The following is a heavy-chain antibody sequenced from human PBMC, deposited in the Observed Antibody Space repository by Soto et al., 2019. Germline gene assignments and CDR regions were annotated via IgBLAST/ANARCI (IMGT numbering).Heavy chain of an antibody. V-gene: IGHV3-74*03. Sequence: EVQLVESGGGLVQPGGSLRLSCAASGFTFSIYWMHWVRQSAGKGLKCLSRISPDGGSTTNADSVKGRFTISRDNARNTLYLQMNSLRGEDTAIYYCVREGYCSGTSCSYKWFDPWGQGTLVTVSS. D-gene: IGHD2-2*01. CDR2: ISPDGGST. CDR1: GFTFSIYW. CDR3: VREGYCSGTSCSYKWFDP. J-gene: IGHJ5*02.